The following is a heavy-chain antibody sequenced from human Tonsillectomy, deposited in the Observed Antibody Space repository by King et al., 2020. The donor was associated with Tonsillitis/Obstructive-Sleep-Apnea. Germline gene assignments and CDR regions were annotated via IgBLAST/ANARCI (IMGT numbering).Heavy chain of an antibody. V-gene: IGHV5-51*01. J-gene: IGHJ3*02. D-gene: IGHD2-2*03. CDR2: IYPGDSDT. CDR1: GYSFTTYW. CDR3: AGMELDISIQDFFDI. Sequence: VQLVESGAEVKKPGESLKISCKGSGYSFTTYWIGWVRQMPGKGLEWMGIIYPGDSDTRYSPSFQGQVTISADKSISTAYLQWSSLKASDTAMYYCAGMELDISIQDFFDIWGQGTMVTVSS.